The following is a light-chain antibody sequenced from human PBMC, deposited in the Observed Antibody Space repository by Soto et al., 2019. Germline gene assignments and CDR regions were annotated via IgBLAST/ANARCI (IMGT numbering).Light chain of an antibody. CDR1: QSISSY. V-gene: IGKV1-39*01. J-gene: IGKJ5*01. CDR2: AAS. CDR3: QQSYSTPPT. Sequence: DIQMTQYPSSLSASVGDRVTITFRASQSISSYLNWYQQKPGKAPKLLIYAASSLQSGVPSRFSGSGSGTDFTLTISSLQPEDFATYYCQQSYSTPPTFGQGTRLEIK.